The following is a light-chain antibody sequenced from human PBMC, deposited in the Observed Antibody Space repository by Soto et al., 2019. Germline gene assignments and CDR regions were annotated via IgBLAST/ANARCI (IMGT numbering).Light chain of an antibody. CDR1: QSVSSSY. CDR2: GAS. J-gene: IGKJ1*01. Sequence: EIVLTQSPGTLSLSPGERATLSRRASQSVSSSYLAWYQQKPGQAPRLLIYGASSRATGIPDRFSGSGSGTDFTLTISRLEPEDFAVYYCQQYGSSRTFGRGTKVEIK. V-gene: IGKV3-20*01. CDR3: QQYGSSRT.